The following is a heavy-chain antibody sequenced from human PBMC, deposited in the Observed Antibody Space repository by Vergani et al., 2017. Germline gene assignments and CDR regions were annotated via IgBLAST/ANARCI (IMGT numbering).Heavy chain of an antibody. V-gene: IGHV3-23*01. J-gene: IGHJ6*02. D-gene: IGHD6-19*01. CDR3: ARESHRGYSSGWYFDFPNYGMDV. CDR1: GFTFSSYA. Sequence: EVQLLESGGGLVQPGGSLRLSCAASGFTFSSYAMSWVRQAPGKGLEWVSAISGSGGSTYYADSVKGRFTISRDNSKNTLYLQMNSLRAEDTAVYYCARESHRGYSSGWYFDFPNYGMDVWGQGTTVTVSS. CDR2: ISGSGGST.